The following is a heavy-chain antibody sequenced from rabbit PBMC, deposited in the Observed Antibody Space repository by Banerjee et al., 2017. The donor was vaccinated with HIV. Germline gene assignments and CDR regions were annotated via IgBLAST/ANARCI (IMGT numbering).Heavy chain of an antibody. J-gene: IGHJ4*01. CDR1: GIDFSSYFY. V-gene: IGHV1S40*01. CDR3: ARSYGGSYTYRHFNL. Sequence: QSLEESGGDLVKPGASLTLTCTASGIDFSSYFYMCWVRQAPGKGLEWIACIYISSGSTYYASWVNGRFTISKTSSTTVTLQMTSLTAADTATYFCARSYGGSYTYRHFNLWGPGTLVTVS. CDR2: IYISSGST. D-gene: IGHD4-2*01.